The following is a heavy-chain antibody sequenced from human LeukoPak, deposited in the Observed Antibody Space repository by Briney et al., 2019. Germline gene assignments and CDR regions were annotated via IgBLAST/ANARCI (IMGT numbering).Heavy chain of an antibody. CDR3: ATSRGSWPDYFDY. J-gene: IGHJ4*02. Sequence: GGSLRLSCAASGFTFSSYEMNWVRQAPGKGLDWVSYISTSGSTIYYADSVKGRFTISRDNAKNSLYLQMNSLRAEDTAVYYCATSRGSWPDYFDYWGQGTLVTVSS. CDR2: ISTSGSTI. D-gene: IGHD6-13*01. CDR1: GFTFSSYE. V-gene: IGHV3-48*03.